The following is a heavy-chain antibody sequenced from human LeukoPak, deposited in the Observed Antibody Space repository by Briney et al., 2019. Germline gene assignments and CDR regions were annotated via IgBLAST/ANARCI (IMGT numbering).Heavy chain of an antibody. CDR1: GFTFSSYW. V-gene: IGHV3-7*03. CDR2: IKEDGSEK. CDR3: ARDRGYEIFDY. D-gene: IGHD5-12*01. J-gene: IGHJ4*02. Sequence: GGFLRLSCAASGFTFSSYWMNWVRQAPGKGLEWVANIKEDGSEKYYVDSVKGRFSISRDNAKNSLYLQMNSLRVEDTAVYYCARDRGYEIFDYWGQGTLVTVSS.